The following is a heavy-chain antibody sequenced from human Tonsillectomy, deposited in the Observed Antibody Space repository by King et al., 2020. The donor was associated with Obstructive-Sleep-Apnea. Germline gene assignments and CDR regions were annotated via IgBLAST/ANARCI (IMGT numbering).Heavy chain of an antibody. J-gene: IGHJ6*02. V-gene: IGHV4-39*07. D-gene: IGHD3/OR15-3a*01. Sequence: QLQESGPGLVKPSETLSLTCTVSGGAISSSSYYWGWIRQPPGKGLEWIGGVYYSGSTYYNPSLKSRVTISVDTSTNQFSLKLSSVTAADPAVYSCAGDDGLERIYYHYGMDVWGQGTTVTVSS. CDR1: GGAISSSSYY. CDR3: AGDDGLERIYYHYGMDV. CDR2: VYYSGST.